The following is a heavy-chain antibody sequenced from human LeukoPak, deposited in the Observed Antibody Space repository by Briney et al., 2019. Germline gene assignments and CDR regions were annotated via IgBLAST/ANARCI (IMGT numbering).Heavy chain of an antibody. CDR3: ARVLITIFGVVMNYGMDV. V-gene: IGHV1-69*13. J-gene: IGHJ6*02. Sequence: ASVKVSCKASGGTFSSYAISWVRQAPGQGLEWMGGIIPIFGTANYAQKFQGRVTITADESTSTAYMELSSLRSEDTAVYYCARVLITIFGVVMNYGMDVWGQGTTVTVSS. CDR2: IIPIFGTA. CDR1: GGTFSSYA. D-gene: IGHD3-3*01.